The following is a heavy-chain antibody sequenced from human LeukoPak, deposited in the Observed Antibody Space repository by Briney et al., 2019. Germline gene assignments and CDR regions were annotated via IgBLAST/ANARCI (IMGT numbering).Heavy chain of an antibody. CDR2: INPSGGST. CDR3: ARIYASGRHYYFDY. J-gene: IGHJ4*02. D-gene: IGHD3-10*01. V-gene: IGHV1-46*01. Sequence: ASVKVSWKASGYTFTSYYMHWVRQAPGQGLEWMGIINPSGGSTSYAQKFRGRVTMTRDTSTSTFYMELSSLRSEDTAVYYCARIYASGRHYYFDYWGQGTLVTVSS. CDR1: GYTFTSYY.